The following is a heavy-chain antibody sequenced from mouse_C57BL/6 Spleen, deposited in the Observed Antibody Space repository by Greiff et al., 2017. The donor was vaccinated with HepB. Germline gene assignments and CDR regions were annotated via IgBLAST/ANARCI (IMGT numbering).Heavy chain of an antibody. CDR1: GYTFTSYW. CDR2: IYPGSGST. Sequence: QVQLQQPGAELVKPGASVKMSCKASGYTFTSYWITWVKQRPGQGLEWIGDIYPGSGSTNYNEKFKSKATLTVDTSSSTAYMQLSSRTSEDSAVYYCARGQLRLRYAMDYWGQGTSVTVSS. D-gene: IGHD3-2*02. V-gene: IGHV1-55*01. CDR3: ARGQLRLRYAMDY. J-gene: IGHJ4*01.